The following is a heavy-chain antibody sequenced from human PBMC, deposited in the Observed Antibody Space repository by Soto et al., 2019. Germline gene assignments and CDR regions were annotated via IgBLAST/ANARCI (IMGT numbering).Heavy chain of an antibody. D-gene: IGHD2-8*01. Sequence: EVQLVESGGGLVQPGGSLRLSCAASGFTFSSYWMSWVRQAPGKGLEWVANIKQDGSEKYYVDSVKGRFTISRDNAKNSLYLQMNSLRAEDTAVYYCARQTNGGPRGVLMVYARKRTYYYYMDVWGKGTTVTVSS. CDR1: GFTFSSYW. CDR2: IKQDGSEK. CDR3: ARQTNGGPRGVLMVYARKRTYYYYMDV. J-gene: IGHJ6*03. V-gene: IGHV3-7*01.